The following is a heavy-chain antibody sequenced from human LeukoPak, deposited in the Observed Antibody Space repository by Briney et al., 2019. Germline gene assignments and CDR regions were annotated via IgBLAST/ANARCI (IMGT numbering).Heavy chain of an antibody. J-gene: IGHJ4*02. Sequence: PSETLSLTCAVYGGSFSGYYWSWIRQPPGKRLEWIGEINHSGSTNYNPSLKSRVTISVDTSKNQFSLKLGSVTAADTAVYYCARVSGDGYNYFAYWGQGTLVTVSS. CDR2: INHSGST. D-gene: IGHD5-24*01. CDR3: ARVSGDGYNYFAY. CDR1: GGSFSGYY. V-gene: IGHV4-34*01.